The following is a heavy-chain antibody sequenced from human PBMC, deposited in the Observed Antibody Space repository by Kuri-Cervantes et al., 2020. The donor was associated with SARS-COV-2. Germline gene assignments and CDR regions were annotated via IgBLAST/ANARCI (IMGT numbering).Heavy chain of an antibody. V-gene: IGHV1-2*02. Sequence: ASVKVSCKASGYTFSGYYMHWVRQAPGQGLEWMGWINPNNGGTNYAQKFQGRVTMTRDTSISTAYMELSSLRSDDTAVYYCARASSGSYYRFGCWGQGTLVTVSS. D-gene: IGHD1-26*01. J-gene: IGHJ4*02. CDR3: ARASSGSYYRFGC. CDR1: GYTFSGYY. CDR2: INPNNGGT.